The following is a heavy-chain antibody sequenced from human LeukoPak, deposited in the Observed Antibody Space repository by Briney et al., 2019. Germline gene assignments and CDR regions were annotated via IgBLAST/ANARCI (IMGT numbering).Heavy chain of an antibody. V-gene: IGHV3-11*01. J-gene: IGHJ4*02. CDR1: GFTFSDYY. Sequence: RTGGSLRLSCAASGFTFSDYYMSWIRQAPGKGLEWVSYISSSGSTIYYADSVKGRFTISRDNSKNTLYLQMNSLRAEDTAVYYCAKDYYDSSGQLRVWGQGTLVTVSS. CDR3: AKDYYDSSGQLRV. D-gene: IGHD3-22*01. CDR2: ISSSGSTI.